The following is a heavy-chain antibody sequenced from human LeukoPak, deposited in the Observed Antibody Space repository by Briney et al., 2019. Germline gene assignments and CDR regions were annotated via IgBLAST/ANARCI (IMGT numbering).Heavy chain of an antibody. V-gene: IGHV5-51*01. CDR2: IYPGDSDT. D-gene: IGHD7-27*01. J-gene: IGHJ3*02. Sequence: GESLKISCKDSGYSFTSYWIGWVRQMPGKGLEWMGIIYPGDSDTRYSPSFQGQVTISADKSINTAYLQWSSLKAPDTAMYYCARSRAPGAADAFDIWAKGQWSPSL. CDR3: ARSRAPGAADAFDI. CDR1: GYSFTSYW.